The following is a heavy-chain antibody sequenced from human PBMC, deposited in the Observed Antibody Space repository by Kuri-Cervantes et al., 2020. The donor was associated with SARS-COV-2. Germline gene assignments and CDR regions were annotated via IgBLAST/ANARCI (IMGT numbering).Heavy chain of an antibody. CDR2: INPNSGGT. D-gene: IGHD4-17*01. CDR1: GYTFTGYY. V-gene: IGHV1-2*02. CDR3: ARDRGGTTVTTYNTFDY. J-gene: IGHJ4*02. Sequence: ASVKVSCKASGYTFTGYYMHWVRQAPGQGLEWMGWINPNSGGTNYAQKFQGRVTMTRDTSISTAYMALSRLRSDDTAVYYCARDRGGTTVTTYNTFDYWGQGTLVTVSS.